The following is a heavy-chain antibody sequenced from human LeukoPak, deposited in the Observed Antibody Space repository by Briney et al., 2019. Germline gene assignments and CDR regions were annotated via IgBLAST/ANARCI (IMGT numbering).Heavy chain of an antibody. V-gene: IGHV4-39*07. CDR1: GGSISSSSYY. D-gene: IGHD2-15*01. CDR3: ARENCSGGSCYSIYYYYYMDV. CDR2: IYYSGST. J-gene: IGHJ6*03. Sequence: ASETLSLTCTVSGGSISSSSYYWGWIRQPPGKGLEWIGSIYYSGSTYYNPSLKSRVTISVDTSKNQFSLKLSSVTAADTAVYYCARENCSGGSCYSIYYYYYMDVWGKGTTVTVSS.